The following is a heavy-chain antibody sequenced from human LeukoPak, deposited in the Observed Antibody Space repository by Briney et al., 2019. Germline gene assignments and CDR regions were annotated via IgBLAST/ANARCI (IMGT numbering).Heavy chain of an antibody. Sequence: GGSLRLSCAASGFTFSSYSMNWVRQAPGKGLEWVSSISSSSSYIYYADSVKGRFTISRDNAKNSLYLQMNSLRAEDTAVYYCAREGDIVAHLGAFDIWGQGTMVTVS. CDR2: ISSSSSYI. V-gene: IGHV3-21*01. CDR3: AREGDIVAHLGAFDI. D-gene: IGHD5-12*01. CDR1: GFTFSSYS. J-gene: IGHJ3*02.